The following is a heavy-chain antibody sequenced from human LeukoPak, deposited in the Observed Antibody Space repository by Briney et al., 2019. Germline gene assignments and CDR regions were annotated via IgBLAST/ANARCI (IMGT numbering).Heavy chain of an antibody. D-gene: IGHD2-2*01. J-gene: IGHJ4*02. CDR3: TRGVCPSCSSDY. CDR1: GYSFTNSW. Sequence: GKSLKISCKGSGYSFTNSWIGWVRQMPGKGLEWMGIIYPGDSDTRYSPSFQGQVTISADKSITTAYLQWSSLKASDTAMYYCTRGVCPSCSSDYWGQGTLVTVSS. V-gene: IGHV5-51*01. CDR2: IYPGDSDT.